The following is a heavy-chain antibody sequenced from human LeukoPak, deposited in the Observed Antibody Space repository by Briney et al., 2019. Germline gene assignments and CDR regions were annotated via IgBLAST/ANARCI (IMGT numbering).Heavy chain of an antibody. CDR1: GYIFTGYD. CDR3: ARVKTMIVVVRLFDY. V-gene: IGHV1-2*02. Sequence: ASVKVSCKTSGYIFTGYDMHWVRQAPGQGLEWMGWINPNSGDTQYAQKFQGRVTMTRDTSTSTAYMEVRRLRSDDTAVYYCARVKTMIVVVRLFDYWGQGTLVTVSS. J-gene: IGHJ4*02. D-gene: IGHD3-22*01. CDR2: INPNSGDT.